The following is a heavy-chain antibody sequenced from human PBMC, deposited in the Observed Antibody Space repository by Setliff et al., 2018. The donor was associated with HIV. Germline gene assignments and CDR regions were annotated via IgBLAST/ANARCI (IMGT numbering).Heavy chain of an antibody. V-gene: IGHV3-73*01. J-gene: IGHJ6*04. CDR3: VRVYDAVVLAGRL. CDR2: IRSKGYGSAT. Sequence: PGGSLRLSCAASGFTFSGSAMHWVRQASGKGLEWVGRIRSKGYGSATAYAASVKGRFTISRDDSKNTAYLQMDSLKTEDTAVYYCVRVYDAVVLAGRLWGKGTTVTVSS. CDR1: GFTFSGSA. D-gene: IGHD2-2*01.